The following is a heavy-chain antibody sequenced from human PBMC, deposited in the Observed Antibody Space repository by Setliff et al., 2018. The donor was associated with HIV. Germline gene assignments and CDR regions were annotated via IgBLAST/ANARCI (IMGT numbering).Heavy chain of an antibody. Sequence: GGSLRLSCAASGFSFSDYYMSWIRQAPGKGLEWISFISSTSTIVYYADSVKGRFTISRDNAKMSLYLQVNSLSAEDTAVYYCARDRGPYGDNGMDVWGQGTTVTV. CDR2: ISSTSTIV. J-gene: IGHJ6*02. CDR1: GFSFSDYY. CDR3: ARDRGPYGDNGMDV. V-gene: IGHV3-11*01. D-gene: IGHD4-17*01.